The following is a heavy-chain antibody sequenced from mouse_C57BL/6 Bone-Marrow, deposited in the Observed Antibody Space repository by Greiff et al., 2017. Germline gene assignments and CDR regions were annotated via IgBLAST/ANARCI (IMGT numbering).Heavy chain of an antibody. CDR3: ARPPIDYDSSFAY. CDR1: GYTFTGYW. V-gene: IGHV1-9*01. D-gene: IGHD2-4*01. J-gene: IGHJ3*01. CDR2: LLPGRGST. Sequence: VQLQQSGAELMKPGASVKLSCKATGYTFTGYWIEWVKQRPGPGLEWIGELLPGRGSTNYHEKFKGKATFTADTSANTAYMQLSSLTTEDSAIYDCARPPIDYDSSFAYWGQGTLVTVSA.